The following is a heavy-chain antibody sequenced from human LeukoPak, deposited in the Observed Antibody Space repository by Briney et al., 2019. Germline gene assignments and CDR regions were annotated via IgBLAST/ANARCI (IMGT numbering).Heavy chain of an antibody. D-gene: IGHD6-13*01. Sequence: SVKVSCKASGGTFSSYAISWVRQAPGQGLEWMGGIIPIFGTANYAQKFQGRVTMTRDTSTSTVYMELSSLRSEDTAVYYCARGSYSSNSLDAFDIWGQGTMVTVSS. V-gene: IGHV1-69*05. CDR2: IIPIFGTA. CDR1: GGTFSSYA. CDR3: ARGSYSSNSLDAFDI. J-gene: IGHJ3*02.